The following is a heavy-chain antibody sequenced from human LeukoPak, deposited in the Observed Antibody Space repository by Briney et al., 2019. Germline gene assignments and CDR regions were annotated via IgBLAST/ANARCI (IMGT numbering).Heavy chain of an antibody. CDR3: AKDLASLSSGWYS. CDR1: GFTLSSYW. V-gene: IGHV3-74*01. D-gene: IGHD6-19*01. Sequence: QPGGSLRLSCAASGFTLSSYWMNWVRQAPGKGLVWVSRINTDGSSTSYADSVKGRFTISRDNPKNTLYLQMNSLRAEDTAVYYCAKDLASLSSGWYSWGQGTLVTVSS. CDR2: INTDGSST. J-gene: IGHJ4*02.